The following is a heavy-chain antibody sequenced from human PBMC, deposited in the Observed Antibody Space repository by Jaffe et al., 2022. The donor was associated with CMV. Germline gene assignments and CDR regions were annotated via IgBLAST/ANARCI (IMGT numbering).Heavy chain of an antibody. D-gene: IGHD1-26*01. CDR1: GGSFSGYY. CDR3: ARGRGSGRRFDP. Sequence: QVQLQQWGAGLLKPSETLSLTCAVYGGSFSGYYWSWIRQPPGKGLEWIGEINHSGSTNYNPSLKSRVTISVDTSKNQFSLKLSSVTAADTAVYYCARGRGSGRRFDPWGQGTLVTVSS. J-gene: IGHJ5*02. V-gene: IGHV4-34*01. CDR2: INHSGST.